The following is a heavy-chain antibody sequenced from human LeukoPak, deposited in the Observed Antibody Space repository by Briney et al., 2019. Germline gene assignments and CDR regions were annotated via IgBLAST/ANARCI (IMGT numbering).Heavy chain of an antibody. V-gene: IGHV3-48*02. Sequence: GGSLRLSCAASGFTFSTYSMNWVRQAPGKGLEWISYISGSSRVIYYADSVKGRFTISRDNAKNSLYLQMNSLRDEDTAVYYCARDLDTSGYTFAYWGERALVTVSS. J-gene: IGHJ4*02. CDR2: ISGSSRVI. CDR1: GFTFSTYS. D-gene: IGHD3-22*01. CDR3: ARDLDTSGYTFAY.